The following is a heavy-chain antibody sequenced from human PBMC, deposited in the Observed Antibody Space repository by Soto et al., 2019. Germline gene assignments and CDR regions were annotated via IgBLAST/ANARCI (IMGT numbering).Heavy chain of an antibody. Sequence: EVQLLESGGGLVQPGGSLRLSCAASEFTFSNYAMSWVLQAPGKGPEWVSAISYGGGTTYYADSVKGRFTISRDNSKNTLYLQMNSLRAEDTAVYYCAKNPGYYYDSTGYHFDYWGQGTLVTVSS. D-gene: IGHD3-22*01. CDR2: ISYGGGTT. CDR3: AKNPGYYYDSTGYHFDY. V-gene: IGHV3-23*01. CDR1: EFTFSNYA. J-gene: IGHJ4*02.